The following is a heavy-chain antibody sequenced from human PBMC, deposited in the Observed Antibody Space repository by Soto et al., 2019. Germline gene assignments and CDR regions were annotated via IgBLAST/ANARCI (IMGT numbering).Heavy chain of an antibody. J-gene: IGHJ4*02. D-gene: IGHD5-12*01. CDR3: AREGNLGRWLQPLDF. Sequence: SETLSLTCTFYGNSISDYSWSCVRQPPGKGLEWIGNIHYNGNTKYSPSLKSRVTMSVDTSKNHFSLRLISVTAADTAIYFCAREGNLGRWLQPLDFWGQGTLVTVS. CDR2: IHYNGNT. CDR1: GNSISDYS. V-gene: IGHV4-59*01.